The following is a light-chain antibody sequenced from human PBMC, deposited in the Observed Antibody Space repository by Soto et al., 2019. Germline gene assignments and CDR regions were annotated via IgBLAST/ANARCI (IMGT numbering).Light chain of an antibody. CDR3: MQTLLPPIT. CDR1: QSLVHSNGNNY. CDR2: LGS. J-gene: IGKJ5*01. V-gene: IGKV2-28*01. Sequence: DIVMTQSPLSLPVTPGEPASISCRSSQSLVHSNGNNYLDWYLQKPGQSPQLLIYLGSNRASGVPDRFSGSGSGTDFTLKISRVEAEDVGIYYCMQTLLPPITFVQGTRLEIK.